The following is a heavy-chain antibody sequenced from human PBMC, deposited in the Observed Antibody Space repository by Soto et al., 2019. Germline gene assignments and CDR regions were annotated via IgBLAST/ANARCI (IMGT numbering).Heavy chain of an antibody. Sequence: GGSLRLSCAASGFTVSSNYMSWVRQAPGKGLEWVSVIYSGGSTYYADSVKGRFTISRDNSKNTLYLQMNSLRAEDTAVYYCARDYYGSGSSFDYWGQGTLVTVSS. J-gene: IGHJ4*02. V-gene: IGHV3-53*01. CDR2: IYSGGST. CDR3: ARDYYGSGSSFDY. D-gene: IGHD3-10*01. CDR1: GFTVSSNY.